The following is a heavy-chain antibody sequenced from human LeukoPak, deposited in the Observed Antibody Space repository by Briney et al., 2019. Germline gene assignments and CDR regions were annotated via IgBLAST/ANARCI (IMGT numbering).Heavy chain of an antibody. CDR2: INPNSGGT. V-gene: IGHV1-2*04. D-gene: IGHD3-10*01. Sequence: ASVKVSCTASGYTFTSYGISWVRQAPGQGLEWVGWINPNSGGTNYAQKFQGWVTMTRDTSISTAYMELSRLRSDDTAVYYCARDGWGSYGNWFDPWGQGTLVTVSS. CDR1: GYTFTSYG. J-gene: IGHJ5*02. CDR3: ARDGWGSYGNWFDP.